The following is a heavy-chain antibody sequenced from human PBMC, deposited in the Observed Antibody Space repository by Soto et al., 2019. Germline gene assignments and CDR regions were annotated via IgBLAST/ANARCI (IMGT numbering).Heavy chain of an antibody. CDR3: ATIVGANDY. CDR2: IYSSGSA. V-gene: IGHV4-34*10. CDR1: GGSFSGHS. J-gene: IGHJ4*02. Sequence: SETLSLTCAVYGGSFSGHSWTWIRQSPGKGLEWIGHIYSSGSANYNPSLKSRVSMSVDTSKNQFSLKLNSVTAADTAVYYCATIVGANDYWGQGALVTVSS. D-gene: IGHD1-26*01.